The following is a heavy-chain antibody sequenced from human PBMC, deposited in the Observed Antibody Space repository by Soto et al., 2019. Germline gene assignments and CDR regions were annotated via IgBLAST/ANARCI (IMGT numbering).Heavy chain of an antibody. J-gene: IGHJ6*02. CDR1: GFIFTDYA. CDR3: ASLVNSLIDYGDYGVQGVYYGMDV. V-gene: IGHV3-48*02. Sequence: GGSLRLSCAASGFIFTDYAMNWVRQAPGKGLEWVSYISSSSSTIYYADSVKGRFTISRDNAKNSLYLQMNSLRDEDTAVYYCASLVNSLIDYGDYGVQGVYYGMDVWGQGTTVTVSS. CDR2: ISSSSSTI. D-gene: IGHD4-17*01.